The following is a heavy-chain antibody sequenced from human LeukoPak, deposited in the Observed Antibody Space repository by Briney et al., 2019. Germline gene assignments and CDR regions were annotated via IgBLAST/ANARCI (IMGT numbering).Heavy chain of an antibody. V-gene: IGHV3-30*03. J-gene: IGHJ4*02. CDR2: ISYDGSNK. Sequence: GGSLRLSCAASGFTLSSYAMHWVRQAPGKGLEWVAVISYDGSNKYYADFVKGRFTISRDNSKNTLYLQMNSLRAEDTAVYYCARSLKRELLRTYFDYWGQGTLVTVSS. CDR1: GFTLSSYA. D-gene: IGHD1-26*01. CDR3: ARSLKRELLRTYFDY.